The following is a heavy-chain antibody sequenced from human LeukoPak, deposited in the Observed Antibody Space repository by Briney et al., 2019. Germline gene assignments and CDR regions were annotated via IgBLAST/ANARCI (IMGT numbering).Heavy chain of an antibody. CDR3: ASPNLRLGELSFGY. J-gene: IGHJ4*02. CDR1: GGTFSSYA. CDR2: IIPIFGTA. V-gene: IGHV1-69*05. D-gene: IGHD3-16*02. Sequence: ASVKVSCKASGGTFSSYAISWVRQAPGQGLEWMGGIIPIFGTANYAQKFQGRVTITTDEPTSTAYMELSSLRSEDTAVYYCASPNLRLGELSFGYWGQGTLVTVSS.